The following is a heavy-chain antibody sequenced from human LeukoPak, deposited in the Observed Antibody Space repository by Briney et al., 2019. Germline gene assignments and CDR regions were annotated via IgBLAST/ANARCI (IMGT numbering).Heavy chain of an antibody. V-gene: IGHV4-39*01. J-gene: IGHJ3*01. CDR2: FYYSGTN. CDR3: ARHLEYTTSGKAFDV. D-gene: IGHD3-3*01. CDR1: GGSISSSTYY. Sequence: SETLSLTCTVSGGSISSSTYYWGWIRQPPGKGLEWIGSFYYSGTNHYNPSLRSRVTISGDTSKNQFSLKVSSVTAADTAVYYCARHLEYTTSGKAFDVWGQGTLVSVSS.